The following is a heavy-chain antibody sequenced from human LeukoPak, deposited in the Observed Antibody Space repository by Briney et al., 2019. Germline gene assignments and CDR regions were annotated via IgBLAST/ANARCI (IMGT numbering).Heavy chain of an antibody. CDR2: IVVGSGDT. J-gene: IGHJ4*02. CDR1: GFTFTNSP. CDR3: ATGSGWYSPDY. Sequence: GASVKVSCKASGFTFTNSPMQWVRQARGQPLEWIGWIVVGSGDTNYAQKFQERVTLTRDLSTSTAYMELRSLRSEDTAVYYCATGSGWYSPDYWGQGTLVIVSS. V-gene: IGHV1-58*02. D-gene: IGHD6-19*01.